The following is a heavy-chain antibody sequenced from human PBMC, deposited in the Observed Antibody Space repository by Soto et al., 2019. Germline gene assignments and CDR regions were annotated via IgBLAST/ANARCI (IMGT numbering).Heavy chain of an antibody. D-gene: IGHD1-26*01. Sequence: GGSLRLSCAASGFTFSSYWMSWVRQAPGKGLEWVANIKQDGSEKYYVDSVKGRFTISRDNAKNSLYLQMNSLRAEDTAVYYCAAEMFGYSGTTSYGMDVWGQGTTVTVS. J-gene: IGHJ6*02. CDR2: IKQDGSEK. CDR1: GFTFSSYW. CDR3: AAEMFGYSGTTSYGMDV. V-gene: IGHV3-7*01.